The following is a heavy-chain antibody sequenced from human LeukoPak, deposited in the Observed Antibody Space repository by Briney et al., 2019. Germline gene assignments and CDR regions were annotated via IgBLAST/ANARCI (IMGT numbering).Heavy chain of an antibody. V-gene: IGHV4-34*01. CDR3: AKRGHYYDGSGSYHKGAQYYFDS. CDR1: GGSFSAYY. D-gene: IGHD3-10*01. Sequence: PSETLSLTCAVYGGSFSAYYWTWIRQPPGKGLEWIGEINHSGSINYNPSLKSRVTISVDTSKNQFSLKLSSVTAAETAVYYCAKRGHYYDGSGSYHKGAQYYFDSWGQGPLVTVSS. J-gene: IGHJ4*02. CDR2: INHSGSI.